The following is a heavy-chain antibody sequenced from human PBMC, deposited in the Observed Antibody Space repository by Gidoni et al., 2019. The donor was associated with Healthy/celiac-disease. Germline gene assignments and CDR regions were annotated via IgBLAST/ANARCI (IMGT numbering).Heavy chain of an antibody. CDR1: GFTFSSYG. V-gene: IGHV3-30*03. Sequence: VQLVESGGGVVQPGRSLRLSCAASGFTFSSYGMHWVRQAPGKGLEWVAVISYDGSNKYYADSVKGRFTISRDNSKNTLYLQMNSLRAEDTAVYYCATGPQPRLIMVQGVMGAFDIWGQGTMVTVSS. CDR2: ISYDGSNK. J-gene: IGHJ3*02. D-gene: IGHD3-10*01. CDR3: ATGPQPRLIMVQGVMGAFDI.